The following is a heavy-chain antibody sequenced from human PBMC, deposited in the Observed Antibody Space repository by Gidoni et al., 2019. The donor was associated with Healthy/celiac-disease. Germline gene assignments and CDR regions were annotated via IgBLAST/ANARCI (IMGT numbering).Heavy chain of an antibody. Sequence: QVQLVQSGAEVKKPGASVKVSCTASGYTFTSYYIHWVRQAPGQGLELMGIINPSGGSTTYAQKCQGRVTMTRDTSTSTVYMQLSSLRSEDTAVYYCASTTALYYYYYGMDVWGQGTTVTVSS. CDR1: GYTFTSYY. CDR2: INPSGGST. CDR3: ASTTALYYYYYGMDV. J-gene: IGHJ6*02. D-gene: IGHD1-26*01. V-gene: IGHV1-46*03.